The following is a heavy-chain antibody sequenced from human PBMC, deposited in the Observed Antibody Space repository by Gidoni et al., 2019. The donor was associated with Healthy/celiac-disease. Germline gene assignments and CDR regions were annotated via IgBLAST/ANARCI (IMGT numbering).Heavy chain of an antibody. CDR1: GFTFSSYA. CDR3: AKNGGSYYYYGMDV. CDR2: MSGSGGST. Sequence: EVQLLESGGGLVQPGGSLRLSCAASGFTFSSYAMSWVRQAPGKGLEWVSAMSGSGGSTYYADSVKGRFTISRDNSKNTLYLQMNSLRAEDTAVYYCAKNGGSYYYYGMDVWGQGTTVTVSS. V-gene: IGHV3-23*01. J-gene: IGHJ6*02. D-gene: IGHD1-26*01.